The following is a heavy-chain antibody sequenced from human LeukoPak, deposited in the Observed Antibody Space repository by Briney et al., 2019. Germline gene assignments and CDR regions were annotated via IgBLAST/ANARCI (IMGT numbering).Heavy chain of an antibody. Sequence: SGGSLRLSCAVSGITLSNYAMTWVRQAPGKGLEWVAGISGSGGGTNYADSVKGRFTIARDNYKNTLCLQMNSLGAEDTAVYFCAKRGVVIRVILVGFHKEAYYFDSWGQGALVTVSS. CDR1: GITLSNYA. D-gene: IGHD3-22*01. CDR2: ISGSGGGT. J-gene: IGHJ4*02. CDR3: AKRGVVIRVILVGFHKEAYYFDS. V-gene: IGHV3-23*01.